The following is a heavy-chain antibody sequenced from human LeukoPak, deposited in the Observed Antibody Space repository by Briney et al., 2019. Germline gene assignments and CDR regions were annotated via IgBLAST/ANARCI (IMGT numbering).Heavy chain of an antibody. CDR2: ISSSSYYI. V-gene: IGHV3-21*01. CDR3: ARASRWLAFDN. J-gene: IGHJ4*02. D-gene: IGHD6-19*01. CDR1: GFTFSTYT. Sequence: GGSLRLSCTASGFTFSTYTMNWVRQAPGKGLEWVSSISSSSYYIYYADSVKGRFTISRDNAKNSLFLQMNSLRAEDTAVYFCARASRWLAFDNWGQGTLVTVSS.